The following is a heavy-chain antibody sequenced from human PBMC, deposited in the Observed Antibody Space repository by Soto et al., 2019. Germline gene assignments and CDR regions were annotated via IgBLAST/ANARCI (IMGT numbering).Heavy chain of an antibody. J-gene: IGHJ4*02. D-gene: IGHD6-19*01. CDR1: GFTFSSYS. V-gene: IGHV3-48*01. CDR3: ARSSSGWAYYFDY. CDR2: ISSSSGTT. Sequence: EVQLVESGGGLVRPGGSLRLSCAASGFTFSSYSMNWVRQAPGKGLEWVSYISSSSGTTYHADSVKGRFTISRDNAKNSLYLQMNSLRAEDTAVYYCARSSSGWAYYFDYWGQGTLVTVSS.